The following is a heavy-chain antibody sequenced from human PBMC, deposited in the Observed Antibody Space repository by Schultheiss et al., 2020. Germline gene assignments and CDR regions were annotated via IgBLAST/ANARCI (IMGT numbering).Heavy chain of an antibody. J-gene: IGHJ4*02. CDR2: IYHSGNA. CDR1: GGSISSGGYY. V-gene: IGHV4-39*07. Sequence: SETLSLTCAVSGGSISSGGYYWSWIRQPPGKGLEWIGEIYHSGNANYNPSLKGRVTMSIDKSNNKFSLKLNSVTAADTAVYSCARAMYISAWYSGFDYWGQGALVTVSS. CDR3: ARAMYISAWYSGFDY. D-gene: IGHD6-19*01.